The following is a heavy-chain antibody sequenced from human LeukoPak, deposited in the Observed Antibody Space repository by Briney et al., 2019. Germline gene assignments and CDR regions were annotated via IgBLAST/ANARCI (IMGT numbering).Heavy chain of an antibody. J-gene: IGHJ5*02. V-gene: IGHV1-18*01. Sequence: ASVKVSCEASGYTFTSYGISWVRQAPGQGLEWMGWISAYNGNTNYAQKLQGRVTMTTDTSTSTAYMELRSLRSDDTAVYYCARDRRTSLWFGELSRFDPWGQGTLVTVSS. CDR2: ISAYNGNT. D-gene: IGHD3-10*01. CDR1: GYTFTSYG. CDR3: ARDRRTSLWFGELSRFDP.